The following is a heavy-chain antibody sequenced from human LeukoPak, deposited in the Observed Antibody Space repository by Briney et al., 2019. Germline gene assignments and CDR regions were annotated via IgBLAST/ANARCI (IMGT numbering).Heavy chain of an antibody. CDR2: IKSKPDGETT. V-gene: IGHV3-15*01. J-gene: IGHJ4*02. CDR3: STGGYFFDY. CDR1: GFTFSNAW. Sequence: PGGSLRLSRAGSGFTFSNAWMNGVRQTPGKGLEWVGRIKSKPDGETTDYAAPVKGIFTISRDDSKHTVFLQMNSLKTEDTAVYYCSTGGYFFDYWGQGTLVTVSS.